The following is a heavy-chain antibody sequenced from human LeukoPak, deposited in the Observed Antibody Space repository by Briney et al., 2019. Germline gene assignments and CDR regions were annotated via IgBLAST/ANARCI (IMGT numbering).Heavy chain of an antibody. CDR2: IWYDGSNK. V-gene: IGHV3-33*01. J-gene: IGHJ4*02. CDR3: ARDSALGMRAGNFDY. Sequence: GGSLRLSCAASGFTFSSYGMHWVRKAPGKGLEWVAVIWYDGSNKYYADSVKGRFTISRDNSKNTLYLQMNSLRAEDTAVYYCARDSALGMRAGNFDYWGQGTLVTVSP. D-gene: IGHD1-14*01. CDR1: GFTFSSYG.